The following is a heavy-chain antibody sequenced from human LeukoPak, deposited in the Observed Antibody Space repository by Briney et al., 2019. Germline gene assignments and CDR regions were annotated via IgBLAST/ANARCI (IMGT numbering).Heavy chain of an antibody. CDR2: MNPNSGNT. Sequence: ASVKASCKASGYTFTSYDINRVRQATGQGLEWMGWMNPNSGNTGYAQKFQGRVTMTRNTSISTAYMELSSLRSEDTAVYYCARIKRGYCYGNFDYWGQGTLVTVSS. J-gene: IGHJ4*02. V-gene: IGHV1-8*01. D-gene: IGHD5-18*01. CDR1: GYTFTSYD. CDR3: ARIKRGYCYGNFDY.